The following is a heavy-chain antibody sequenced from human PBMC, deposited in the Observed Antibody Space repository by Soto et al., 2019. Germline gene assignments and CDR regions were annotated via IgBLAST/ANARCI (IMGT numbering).Heavy chain of an antibody. D-gene: IGHD3-22*01. CDR2: ISASGVKT. Sequence: EVQVLESGGGLVQPGGSLRLSCAASGFTFSNYAMNWVRQAPGKGLEWVSGISASGVKTYSADSVKGRFTMSRDNSKDTVYLEINSLRAEDTAVYYCTKSRSAMIYYFDFWGLGALVTVSS. J-gene: IGHJ4*02. CDR3: TKSRSAMIYYFDF. V-gene: IGHV3-23*01. CDR1: GFTFSNYA.